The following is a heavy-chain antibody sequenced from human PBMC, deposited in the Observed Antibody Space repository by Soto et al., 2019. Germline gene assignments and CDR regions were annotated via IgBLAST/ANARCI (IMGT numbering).Heavy chain of an antibody. CDR2: ISSSSSYI. Sequence: PVGSLRLSCAASGFTFISYSMNWVRQAPWKGLEWVSSISSSSSYIYYADSVKGRFTISRDNAKNSLYLQMNSLRAEDTAVYYCARDKRELQGYYYGMDVWGQGTTVTVSS. CDR1: GFTFISYS. CDR3: ARDKRELQGYYYGMDV. J-gene: IGHJ6*02. D-gene: IGHD1-26*01. V-gene: IGHV3-21*01.